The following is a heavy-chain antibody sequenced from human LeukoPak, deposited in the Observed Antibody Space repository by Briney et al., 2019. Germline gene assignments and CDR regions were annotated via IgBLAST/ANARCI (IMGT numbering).Heavy chain of an antibody. J-gene: IGHJ3*02. Sequence: SVKVSCKASGYTFTSYDINWVRQAPGQGLEWMGGIIPIFGTANYAQKFQGRVTITADESTSTAYMGLSSLRSEDTAVYYCARESCESPLEWLTRLAFDIWGQGTMVTVSS. D-gene: IGHD3-3*01. CDR3: ARESCESPLEWLTRLAFDI. V-gene: IGHV1-69*13. CDR2: IIPIFGTA. CDR1: GYTFTSYD.